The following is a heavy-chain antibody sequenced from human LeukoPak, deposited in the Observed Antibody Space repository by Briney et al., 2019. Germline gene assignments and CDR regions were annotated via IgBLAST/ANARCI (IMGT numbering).Heavy chain of an antibody. CDR3: ARRNLVVPAPYYYYGMDV. J-gene: IGHJ6*02. D-gene: IGHD2-15*01. CDR2: IYHSGST. V-gene: IGHV4-4*02. Sequence: SETLSLTCAVSGGSISSNNWWSWVRQPPGKGLEWIGEIYHSGSTNYNPSLKSRVTISVDKSKNQFSLKLSSVTAADTAVYYCARRNLVVPAPYYYYGMDVWGQGTTVTVSS. CDR1: GGSISSNNW.